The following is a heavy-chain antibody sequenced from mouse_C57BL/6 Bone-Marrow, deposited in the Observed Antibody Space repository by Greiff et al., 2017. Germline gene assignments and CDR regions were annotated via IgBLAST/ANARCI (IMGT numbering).Heavy chain of an antibody. V-gene: IGHV1-55*01. CDR1: GYTFTSYW. Sequence: QVHVKQPGAELVKPGASVKMSCKASGYTFTSYWITWVKQRPGQGLEWIGDIYPGSGSTNYNEKFKSKATLTVDTSSSTAYMQLSSLTSEDSAVYYCAQIYYGISFAYWGQGTLVTVSA. CDR2: IYPGSGST. D-gene: IGHD2-1*01. CDR3: AQIYYGISFAY. J-gene: IGHJ3*01.